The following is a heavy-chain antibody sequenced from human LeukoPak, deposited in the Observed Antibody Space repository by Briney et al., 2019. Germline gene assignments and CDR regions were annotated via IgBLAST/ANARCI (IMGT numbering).Heavy chain of an antibody. J-gene: IGHJ1*01. CDR1: GFTFSSYA. V-gene: IGHV3-23*01. D-gene: IGHD2-2*01. CDR3: AKGSPIVVVPAAHRNFQH. Sequence: GGSLRLSCAASGFTFSSYAMSWVRQAPGKGLEWVSAISGSGGSTYYADSVKGRFTISRDNSKNTLYLQMNSLRAEDTAVYYCAKGSPIVVVPAAHRNFQHWGQGTLVTVSS. CDR2: ISGSGGST.